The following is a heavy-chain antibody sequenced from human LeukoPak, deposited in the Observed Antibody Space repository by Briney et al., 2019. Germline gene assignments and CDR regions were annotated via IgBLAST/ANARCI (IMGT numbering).Heavy chain of an antibody. D-gene: IGHD4-17*01. V-gene: IGHV3-7*01. CDR2: IKHDGSEE. J-gene: IGHJ3*02. CDR3: ARDQGTTVTSYAFDI. CDR1: GFTFSTYW. Sequence: GGSLRLSCVASGFTFSTYWMTWVRQVPGKGLEWVANIKHDGSEEHYAASVKGRFTISRDNAKNSLYLQMNSLRAEDTAVYSCARDQGTTVTSYAFDIWGQGTMVTVSS.